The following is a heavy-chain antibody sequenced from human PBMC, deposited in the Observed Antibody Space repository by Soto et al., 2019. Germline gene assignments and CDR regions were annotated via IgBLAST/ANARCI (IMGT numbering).Heavy chain of an antibody. V-gene: IGHV3-23*01. CDR1: GFIFSNYA. D-gene: IGHD6-13*01. Sequence: GGSLRLSCTASGFIFSNYAMNWVRQGPGKGLEWVSVIGGEAVSTKCADSVKGRCTVSRDNSKNTLYLQMNSLRAEDTAVYYCAKDPTAMYSSSWFGYYFDYWGQGTLVTVSS. CDR2: IGGEAVST. J-gene: IGHJ4*02. CDR3: AKDPTAMYSSSWFGYYFDY.